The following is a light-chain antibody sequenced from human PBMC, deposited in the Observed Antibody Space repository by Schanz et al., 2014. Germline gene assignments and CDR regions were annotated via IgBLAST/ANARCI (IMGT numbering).Light chain of an antibody. CDR1: QSVSSS. V-gene: IGKV3-11*01. Sequence: EIVLTQSPGTLSLSPGERATLSCRASQSVSSSLAWYQQKPGQAPRLLIYDASRRATGIPDRFSGSGSGTDFTLTISSLEPEDFAVYYCQQRSNWPWTFGQGTKVEIK. CDR2: DAS. J-gene: IGKJ1*01. CDR3: QQRSNWPWT.